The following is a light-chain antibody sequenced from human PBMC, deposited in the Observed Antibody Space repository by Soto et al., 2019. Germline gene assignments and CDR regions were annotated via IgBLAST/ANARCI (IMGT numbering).Light chain of an antibody. V-gene: IGKV4-1*01. CDR2: GAS. CDR3: QQYYGPPRT. CDR1: QSVLYSSNNKNY. Sequence: DIVMTQSPDSLAVSLGGWATINCKSSQSVLYSSNNKNYLAWYQQKPGQPPKLLIYGASTRESGVPDRFSGSGSGTDFTLTISRLQAEDVAVSYCQQYYGPPRTFGQGTKVEIK. J-gene: IGKJ1*01.